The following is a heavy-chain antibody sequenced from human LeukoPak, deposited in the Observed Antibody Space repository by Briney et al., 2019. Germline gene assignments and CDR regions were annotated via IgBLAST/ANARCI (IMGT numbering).Heavy chain of an antibody. CDR2: IYYNGNT. CDR1: GGSISRGSYD. Sequence: SETLSLTCTVSGGSISRGSYDWAWIRQPPGKGLEWIGSIYYNGNTFYNPSLQSRVTISLDTSKNQFSLKLSSVTAADTAMYYCARQSMVATGHWGQGTLVTVSS. D-gene: IGHD5-12*01. V-gene: IGHV4-39*01. CDR3: ARQSMVATGH. J-gene: IGHJ4*02.